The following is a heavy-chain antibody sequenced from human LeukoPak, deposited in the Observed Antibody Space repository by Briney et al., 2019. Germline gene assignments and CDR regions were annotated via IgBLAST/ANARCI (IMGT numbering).Heavy chain of an antibody. V-gene: IGHV3-43*02. D-gene: IGHD4-11*01. CDR2: ISGDGGST. CDR3: RIPQSGDAFDI. Sequence: HTGGSLRLSCAASGFTFDDYAMHWVRQAPGKGLEWVSLISGDGGSTYYADSVKGRFTISRDNSKNSLYLQMNSLRTEDTALYYCRIPQSGDAFDIWGQGTMVTVSS. CDR1: GFTFDDYA. J-gene: IGHJ3*02.